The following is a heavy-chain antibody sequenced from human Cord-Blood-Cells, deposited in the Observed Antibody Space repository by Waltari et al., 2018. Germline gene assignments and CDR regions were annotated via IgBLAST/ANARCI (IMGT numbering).Heavy chain of an antibody. V-gene: IGHV4-59*01. CDR1: GGSISSYY. D-gene: IGHD3-22*01. CDR3: ASQYYYDSSGYFWFDP. Sequence: QVQLQESGPGLVKPSETLSLTCTVSGGSISSYYWSWIRQPPGKGLERIGYIYYSGSTNYNPPLKSRVTISVDTSKNQFSLKLSSVTAADTAVYYCASQYYYDSSGYFWFDPWGQGTLVTVSS. CDR2: IYYSGST. J-gene: IGHJ5*02.